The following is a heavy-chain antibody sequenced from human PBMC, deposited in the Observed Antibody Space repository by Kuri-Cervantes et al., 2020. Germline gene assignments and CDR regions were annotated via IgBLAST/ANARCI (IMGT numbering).Heavy chain of an antibody. J-gene: IGHJ4*02. Sequence: SVKVSCKASGGTFSSYAISWVRQAPGQGLEWMGGIIPISGTANYAQKFQGRVTITADESTSTAYMELSSLRSEDTAVYYCARGAQRYYYDSSGYKDYWGQGTLVTSPQ. CDR2: IIPISGTA. V-gene: IGHV1-69*13. CDR1: GGTFSSYA. CDR3: ARGAQRYYYDSSGYKDY. D-gene: IGHD3-22*01.